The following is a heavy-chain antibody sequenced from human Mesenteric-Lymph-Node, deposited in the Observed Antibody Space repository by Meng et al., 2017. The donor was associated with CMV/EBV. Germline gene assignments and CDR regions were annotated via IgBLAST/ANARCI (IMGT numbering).Heavy chain of an antibody. D-gene: IGHD2-15*01. Sequence: GESLKISCAASGLTFRNYGMTWVRQAPGKGLDWVSVISIDGRTTYHADSVRGRFSISRDNSKNTVYLQMNSLRAEDTAVYYCVREVVPGYYLDHWGQGTLVTVSS. CDR3: VREVVPGYYLDH. CDR1: GLTFRNYG. J-gene: IGHJ4*02. CDR2: ISIDGRTT. V-gene: IGHV3-23*03.